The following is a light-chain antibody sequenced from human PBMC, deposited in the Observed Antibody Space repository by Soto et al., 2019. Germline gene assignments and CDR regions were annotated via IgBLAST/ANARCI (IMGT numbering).Light chain of an antibody. CDR1: SSDVGAYKY. CDR2: EVT. Sequence: QSALTQPPSASGSPGQSVTISCTGTSSDVGAYKYVSWYQQHPGKVPKLMIYEVTKRPSGVPDRFSGSKSGNTASLPVSGLQAEDEADYYCSSYASSNNLVFGGGTKLTVL. CDR3: SSYASSNNLV. J-gene: IGLJ2*01. V-gene: IGLV2-8*01.